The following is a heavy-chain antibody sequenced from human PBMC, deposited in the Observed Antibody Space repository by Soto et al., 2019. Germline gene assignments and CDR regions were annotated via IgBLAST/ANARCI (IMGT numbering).Heavy chain of an antibody. CDR2: TYYNGDT. Sequence: QLQLQESGPGLVKPAETLSLKCAVSGGSVSSGNYFWGWIRQPPGKGLEWIGNTYYNGDTYYSPSSKSRVTMSVDTAQNQFSLRLTSVTAADTAVYYCARRLIDNGHQGHAFDFWGQGTLVTVSS. CDR1: GGSVSSGNYF. V-gene: IGHV4-39*01. D-gene: IGHD1-20*01. CDR3: ARRLIDNGHQGHAFDF. J-gene: IGHJ3*01.